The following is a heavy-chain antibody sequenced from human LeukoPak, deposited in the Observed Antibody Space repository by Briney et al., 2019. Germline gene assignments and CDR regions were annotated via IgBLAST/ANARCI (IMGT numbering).Heavy chain of an antibody. Sequence: SETLSLTCTVSGGSIGSYYWSWIRQPPGKGLEWIGYIYYSGSTNYNPSLKSRVTISVDTSKNQFSLKLSSVTAADTAVYYCARGRYYYDSSASSGLFDYWGQGTLVTVSS. CDR1: GGSIGSYY. V-gene: IGHV4-59*01. D-gene: IGHD3-22*01. CDR2: IYYSGST. CDR3: ARGRYYYDSSASSGLFDY. J-gene: IGHJ4*02.